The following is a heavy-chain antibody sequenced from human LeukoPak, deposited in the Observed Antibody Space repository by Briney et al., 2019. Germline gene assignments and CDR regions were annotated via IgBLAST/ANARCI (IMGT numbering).Heavy chain of an antibody. D-gene: IGHD6-6*01. CDR1: GGSISSSSYY. V-gene: IGHV4-39*01. Sequence: SETLSLTCTVSGGSISSSSYYWGWIRQPPGKGLEWIGSIYYSGSTYYNPSLKSRVTISVDTSKNQFSLKLSSVTAADTAVYYYARLRSSSSGFGFDYWGQGTLVTVSS. CDR3: ARLRSSSSGFGFDY. CDR2: IYYSGST. J-gene: IGHJ4*02.